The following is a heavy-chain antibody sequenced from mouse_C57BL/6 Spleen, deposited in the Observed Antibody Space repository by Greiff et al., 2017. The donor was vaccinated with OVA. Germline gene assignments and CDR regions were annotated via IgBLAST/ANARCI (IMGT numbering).Heavy chain of an antibody. Sequence: QVQLKQPGAELVKPGASVKLSCKASGYTFTSYWMQWVKQRPGQGLEWIGEIDPSDSYTNYNQKFKGTATLTVDTSSSTAYMQLSSLTSEDSAVYYCARRGRGKFYYAMDYWGQGTSVTVSS. D-gene: IGHD3-3*01. CDR2: IDPSDSYT. V-gene: IGHV1-50*01. J-gene: IGHJ4*01. CDR1: GYTFTSYW. CDR3: ARRGRGKFYYAMDY.